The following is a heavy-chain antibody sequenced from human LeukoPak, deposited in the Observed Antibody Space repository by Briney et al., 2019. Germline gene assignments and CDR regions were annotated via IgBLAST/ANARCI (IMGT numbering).Heavy chain of an antibody. CDR3: ARVLYDYSYYDIHY. V-gene: IGHV1-2*02. CDR2: INPNSGGT. D-gene: IGHD4-11*01. Sequence: ASVKVSCKAYGYTFTGYYMHWVRQAPGQGLEWMGWINPNSGGTNYAQKFQGRVTMTRDTSISTAYMELSRLRSDDTAVYYCARVLYDYSYYDIHYWGQGTLVTVSS. J-gene: IGHJ4*02. CDR1: GYTFTGYY.